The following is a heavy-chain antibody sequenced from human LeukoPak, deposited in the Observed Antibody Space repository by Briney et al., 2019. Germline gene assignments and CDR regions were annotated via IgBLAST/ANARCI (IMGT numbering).Heavy chain of an antibody. Sequence: GGSLRLSCAASGFTFSSNGMQWVRQAPGKGLEWVAAIWYDGSEKYYADSVKGRFTISRDNSKNTLYLQMNSLIAEDTDVYYCARDLSSGSLGFDYWGQGTLVTVSS. J-gene: IGHJ4*02. D-gene: IGHD3-22*01. CDR3: ARDLSSGSLGFDY. CDR2: IWYDGSEK. CDR1: GFTFSSNG. V-gene: IGHV3-33*01.